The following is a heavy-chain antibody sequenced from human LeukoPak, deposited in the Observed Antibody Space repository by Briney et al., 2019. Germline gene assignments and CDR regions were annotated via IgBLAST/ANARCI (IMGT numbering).Heavy chain of an antibody. Sequence: TSETLSLTCAVYGGSFSGYYWSWIRQPPGKGLEWIGEINHSGSTNYNPSLKSRVTISVDTSKNQFSLKLSSVTAADTAVYYCARGSGGSPRTEQRDDWGQGTLVTVSS. CDR2: INHSGST. J-gene: IGHJ4*02. CDR1: GGSFSGYY. D-gene: IGHD2-15*01. CDR3: ARGSGGSPRTEQRDD. V-gene: IGHV4-34*01.